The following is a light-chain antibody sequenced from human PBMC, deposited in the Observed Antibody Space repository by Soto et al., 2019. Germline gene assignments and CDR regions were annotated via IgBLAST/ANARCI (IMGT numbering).Light chain of an antibody. CDR2: EVG. V-gene: IGLV2-14*01. J-gene: IGLJ1*01. CDR1: SSDVGGYNY. Sequence: QSALTQPASVSGSPGQSITISCTGTSSDVGGYNYVSWYQQHPGKAPKLMIYEVGNRPSGVSNRFSGSKSGNTASLTISGLQAEDEADYYCSSYTTSSTPVFGTGTKVTVL. CDR3: SSYTTSSTPV.